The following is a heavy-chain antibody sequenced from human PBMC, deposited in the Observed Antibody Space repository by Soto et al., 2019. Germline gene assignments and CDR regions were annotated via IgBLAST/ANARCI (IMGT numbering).Heavy chain of an antibody. V-gene: IGHV1-69*02. CDR3: ARVSKVVGATNGMDV. D-gene: IGHD1-26*01. J-gene: IGHJ6*02. CDR2: IIPILGIA. CDR1: GGTFSSYT. Sequence: QVQLVQSGAEVKKPGSSVKVSCKASGGTFSSYTIGWVRQAPGQGLEWMGRIIPILGIANYAQKFQGRVTITADKSTSTAYMELSSLRSEDTAVYYCARVSKVVGATNGMDVWGQGTTVTVSS.